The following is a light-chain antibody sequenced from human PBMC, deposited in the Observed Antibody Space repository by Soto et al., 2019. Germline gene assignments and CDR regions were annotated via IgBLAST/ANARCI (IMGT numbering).Light chain of an antibody. V-gene: IGLV8-61*01. CDR1: SGSVSTSFY. Sequence: QTVVTQEPSFSVSPGGTVTLTCGLSSGSVSTSFYPSWHQQTPGQAPRALIYNTNIRSSGVPDRFSGSILGNKAALTITGAQADDESDYYCVLFLGGGIWVFGGGTKLTVL. CDR2: NTN. CDR3: VLFLGGGIWV. J-gene: IGLJ3*02.